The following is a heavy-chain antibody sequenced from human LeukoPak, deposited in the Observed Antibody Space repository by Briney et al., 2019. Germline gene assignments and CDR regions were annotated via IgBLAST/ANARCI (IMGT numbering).Heavy chain of an antibody. CDR2: IYYSGST. CDR1: GGSISSYY. CDR3: ATPLWGGSSSWYNVLDY. Sequence: PSETLSLTCTVSGGSISSYYWGWIRQPPGKGLEWIGSIYYSGSTYYNPSLKSRVTISVDTSKNQFSLKLSSVTAADTAVYYCATPLWGGSSSWYNVLDYWGQGTLVTVSS. V-gene: IGHV4-39*01. J-gene: IGHJ4*02. D-gene: IGHD6-13*01.